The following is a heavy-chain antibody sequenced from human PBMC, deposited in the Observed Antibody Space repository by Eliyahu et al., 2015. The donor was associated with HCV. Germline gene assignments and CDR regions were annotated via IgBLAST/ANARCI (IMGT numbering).Heavy chain of an antibody. CDR3: ARGYTGSCIDY. CDR2: ISYDXNNK. V-gene: IGHV3-30*03. Sequence: QVHLVESGGGAVQPGGSLXLPCAASGFPFSNPARPWVRXPPGGGLEWVXVISYDXNNKYYLDXVKGRFTVSRDNAKNTMYLEMNSLRDEDAAVYYCARGYTGSCIDYWGQGTLVTVSS. J-gene: IGHJ4*02. D-gene: IGHD3-10*01. CDR1: GFPFSNPA.